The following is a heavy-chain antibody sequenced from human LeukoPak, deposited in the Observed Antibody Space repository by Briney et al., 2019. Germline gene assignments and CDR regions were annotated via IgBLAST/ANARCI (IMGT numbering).Heavy chain of an antibody. CDR2: IYSGGST. Sequence: GGSLRLSCAASGFTVSSNYMSWVRQAPGKGLEWVSVIYSGGSTYYADSVKGRFTISRDNSKNTLYLQMNSLRAEDTAVYYCARYSGVTYYFDYWGQGTLVTVSS. D-gene: IGHD5-18*01. J-gene: IGHJ4*02. CDR1: GFTVSSNY. CDR3: ARYSGVTYYFDY. V-gene: IGHV3-53*01.